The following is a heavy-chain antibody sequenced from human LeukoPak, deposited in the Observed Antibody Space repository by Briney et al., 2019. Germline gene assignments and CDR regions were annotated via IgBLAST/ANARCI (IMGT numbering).Heavy chain of an antibody. CDR2: IIPILGIA. V-gene: IGHV1-69*04. CDR1: GGTLSSYA. D-gene: IGHD6-13*01. CDR3: ARATAAAGGYYYYYMDV. J-gene: IGHJ6*03. Sequence: SVKVSCKASGGTLSSYAISWVRQAPGQGLEWMGRIIPILGIANYAQKFQGRVTITADKSTSTAYMELSSLRSEDTAVYYCARATAAAGGYYYYYMDVWGKGTTVTVSS.